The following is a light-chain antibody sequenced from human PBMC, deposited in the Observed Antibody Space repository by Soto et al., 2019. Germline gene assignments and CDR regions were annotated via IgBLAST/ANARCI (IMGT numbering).Light chain of an antibody. J-gene: IGLJ2*01. CDR1: SNDIGANDY. Sequence: QSALTQPASVSGSPGQSITISCTGTSNDIGANDYVSWYQHHPGQAPKILIYEAANRPSGVSHRFSGSKSGNTASLTISGLQAEDEADYICTSYTSTSTLVFGGGTKLTVL. V-gene: IGLV2-14*01. CDR3: TSYTSTSTLV. CDR2: EAA.